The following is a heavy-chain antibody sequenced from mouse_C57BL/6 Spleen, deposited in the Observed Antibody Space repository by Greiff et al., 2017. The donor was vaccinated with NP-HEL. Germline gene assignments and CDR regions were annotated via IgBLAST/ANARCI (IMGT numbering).Heavy chain of an antibody. Sequence: VQLQQSGAELVKPGASVKLSCKASGYTFTSYWMQWVKQRPGQGLEWIGEIDPSDSYTNYNQKFKGKATLTVDTSSSTAYMQLSSLTSEDSAVYYCARKSNYVGFDYWGQGTTLTVSS. CDR3: ARKSNYVGFDY. D-gene: IGHD2-5*01. J-gene: IGHJ2*01. V-gene: IGHV1-50*01. CDR2: IDPSDSYT. CDR1: GYTFTSYW.